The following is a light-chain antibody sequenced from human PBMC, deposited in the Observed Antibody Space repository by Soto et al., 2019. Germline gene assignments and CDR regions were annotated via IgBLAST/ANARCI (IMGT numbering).Light chain of an antibody. J-gene: IGKJ1*01. CDR1: QSISSW. Sequence: DIQMTQSPSTLSASVGDRVTITCRDSQSISSWLAWYQQKPGKAPKLLVYQASTLESGVPLRFSGSGSGTEFTLTINSLQSDDFATYYCQQYDSYSWKCGQGTKGDIK. CDR3: QQYDSYSWK. V-gene: IGKV1-5*03. CDR2: QAS.